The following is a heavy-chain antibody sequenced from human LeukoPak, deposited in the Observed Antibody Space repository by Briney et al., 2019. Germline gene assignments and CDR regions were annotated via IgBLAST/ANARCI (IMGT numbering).Heavy chain of an antibody. CDR2: IYYSGST. CDR3: ARSLFWSSGIDP. CDR1: GGSISSYY. Sequence: SETLSLTCTVSGGSISSYYWSWIRQPPGKGLEWIGYIYYSGSTNYNPSLKSRVTISVDTSKNQFPLKLSSVTAADTAVYYCARSLFWSSGIDPWGQGTLVTVSS. D-gene: IGHD3-10*01. V-gene: IGHV4-59*01. J-gene: IGHJ5*02.